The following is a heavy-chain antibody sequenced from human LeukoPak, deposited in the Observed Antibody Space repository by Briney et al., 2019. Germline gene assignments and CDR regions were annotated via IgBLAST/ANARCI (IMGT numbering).Heavy chain of an antibody. CDR1: GGSFSGYY. V-gene: IGHV4-59*08. CDR3: ARHVRLVGGHYYYGMDV. D-gene: IGHD2-15*01. CDR2: IYYSGST. Sequence: SETLSLICAVYGGSFSGYYWSWIRQPPGKGLEWIGYIYYSGSTNYNPSLKSRVTISVDTSKNQFSLKLSSVTAADTAVYYCARHVRLVGGHYYYGMDVWGQGTTVTVSS. J-gene: IGHJ6*02.